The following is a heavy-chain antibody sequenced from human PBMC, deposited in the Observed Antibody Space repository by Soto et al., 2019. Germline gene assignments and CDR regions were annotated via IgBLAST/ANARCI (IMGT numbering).Heavy chain of an antibody. CDR3: AKRSSSSTFDY. CDR1: GFTFSSYA. Sequence: EVQLLESGGGLVQPGESLRLSCAASGFTFSSYAMSWVRQAPGKGLEWVSVISCSDDSTYYADSVKGRFTISRNNSKNTLYLQMHSLRAEDTAVYYCAKRSSSSTFDYWGQGTLVTVSS. D-gene: IGHD6-6*01. J-gene: IGHJ4*02. V-gene: IGHV3-23*01. CDR2: ISCSDDST.